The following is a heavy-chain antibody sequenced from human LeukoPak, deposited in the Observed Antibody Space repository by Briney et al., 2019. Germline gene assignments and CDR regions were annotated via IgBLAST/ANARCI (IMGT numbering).Heavy chain of an antibody. CDR1: GDSVSSKSVA. D-gene: IGHD2-21*02. Sequence: SQTLSLTCAISGDSVSSKSVAWNWIRQSPSRGPEWLGRTYYRSKWYNEYAVSVKSRITINPDTSKNQFFLRLNSVTPEDTAVYYCARLGGDVDYWGQGTLVTVSS. J-gene: IGHJ4*02. CDR3: ARLGGDVDY. CDR2: TYYRSKWYN. V-gene: IGHV6-1*01.